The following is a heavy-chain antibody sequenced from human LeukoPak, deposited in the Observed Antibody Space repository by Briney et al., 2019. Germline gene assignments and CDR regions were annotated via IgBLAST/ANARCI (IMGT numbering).Heavy chain of an antibody. D-gene: IGHD5-24*01. CDR2: IKQDGSKK. Sequence: GGSLRLSYVASGFPFSSYWMTWVRQAPGKGLEWVANIKQDGSKKSYVDSVKGRFTISRDNAKNSLYLQMNGLRAEDTANYCTRVGYIDEGIDYWGQGTLVTVSS. CDR1: GFPFSSYW. CDR3: TRVGYIDEGIDY. V-gene: IGHV3-7*04. J-gene: IGHJ4*02.